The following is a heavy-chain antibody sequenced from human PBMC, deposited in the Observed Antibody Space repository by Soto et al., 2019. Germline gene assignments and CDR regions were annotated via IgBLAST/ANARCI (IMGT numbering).Heavy chain of an antibody. CDR3: ARGDGERYDGNGYLGRH. Sequence: EVQLVESGGGLVQPGESLTLSCAASGFTFSSYWMHWVRQAPGKGLVWVSRIKSDGRGTYYGDSVKGRLTISRDNAKNSLSMQMDSMRVEGTGLYFCARGDGERYDGNGYLGRHWGQGTLVTVSS. D-gene: IGHD3-22*01. CDR2: IKSDGRGT. J-gene: IGHJ4*02. V-gene: IGHV3-74*01. CDR1: GFTFSSYW.